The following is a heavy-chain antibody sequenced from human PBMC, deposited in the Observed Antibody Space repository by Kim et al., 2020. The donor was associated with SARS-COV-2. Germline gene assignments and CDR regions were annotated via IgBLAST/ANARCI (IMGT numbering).Heavy chain of an antibody. Sequence: SVKVSCKASAGTFSSYSISWVRQAPGQGLEWMGGIIPIFGTANYAQKFQGRVTITADESTSTAYMELSSLRSEDTAVYYCAGGGVDTAMAARAFDIWGQGTMVTVSS. D-gene: IGHD5-18*01. CDR2: IIPIFGTA. CDR1: AGTFSSYS. CDR3: AGGGVDTAMAARAFDI. V-gene: IGHV1-69*13. J-gene: IGHJ3*02.